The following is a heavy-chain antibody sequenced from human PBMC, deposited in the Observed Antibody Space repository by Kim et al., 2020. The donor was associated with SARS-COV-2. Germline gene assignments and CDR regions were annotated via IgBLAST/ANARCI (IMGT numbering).Heavy chain of an antibody. D-gene: IGHD6-13*01. CDR1: GYSFTSYW. V-gene: IGHV5-10-1*01. CDR2: IDPSDSYT. CDR3: ARAIAAAPDY. Sequence: GASLKISCKGSGYSFTSYWISWVRQMPGKGLEWMGRIDPSDSYTNYSPSFQGHVTISADKSISTAYLQWSSLKASDTAMYYCARAIAAAPDYWGQGTLVTVSS. J-gene: IGHJ4*02.